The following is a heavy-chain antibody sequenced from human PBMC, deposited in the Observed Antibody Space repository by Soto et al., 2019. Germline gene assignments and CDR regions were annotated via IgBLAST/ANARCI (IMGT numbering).Heavy chain of an antibody. CDR3: AAVRGLYGDYDY. D-gene: IGHD4-17*01. CDR1: GYTLTELS. V-gene: IGHV1-58*02. J-gene: IGHJ4*02. CDR2: IVVGSGNT. Sequence: ASVKVSCKVSGYTLTELSMQWVRQARGQRLEWIGWIVVGSGNTNYAQKFQERVTITRDMSTSTAYMELSSLRSEDTAVYYCAAVRGLYGDYDYWGQGTLVTVSS.